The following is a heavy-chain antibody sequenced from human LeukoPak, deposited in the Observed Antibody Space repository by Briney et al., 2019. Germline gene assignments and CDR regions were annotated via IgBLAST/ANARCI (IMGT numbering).Heavy chain of an antibody. CDR3: ARGAYLVNYYYYNGMDV. V-gene: IGHV6-1*01. J-gene: IGHJ6*02. D-gene: IGHD4-23*01. CDR2: TYYRSKWYN. CDR1: GDSVSSNSAA. Sequence: SQTLSLTCAISGDSVSSNSAAWNWIRQSPSRGLEWLGRTYYRSKWYNDYTVSVKSRMTISPDTSKNQFSLQLNSVTPEDTAVYYCARGAYLVNYYYYNGMDVWGQGTTVTVSS.